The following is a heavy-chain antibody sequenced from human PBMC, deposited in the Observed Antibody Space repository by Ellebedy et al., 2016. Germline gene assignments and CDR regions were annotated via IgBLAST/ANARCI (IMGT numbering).Heavy chain of an antibody. CDR2: IYYSGST. J-gene: IGHJ4*02. D-gene: IGHD5-18*01. Sequence: SETLSLTCTVSGGSISSSYYYWGWIRQPPGKGLEWIGSIYYSGSTYYNPSLKSRLTTSVDTSKNQFSLKLSSVTAADTAVYYCSRGSRGYSYGWGQGTLVTVSS. CDR1: GGSISSSYYY. CDR3: SRGSRGYSYG. V-gene: IGHV4-39*07.